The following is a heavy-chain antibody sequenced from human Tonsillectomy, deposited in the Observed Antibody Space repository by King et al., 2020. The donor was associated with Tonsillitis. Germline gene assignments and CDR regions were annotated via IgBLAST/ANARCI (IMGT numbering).Heavy chain of an antibody. CDR1: GYSFINYW. J-gene: IGHJ3*02. CDR2: IYPADSDT. CDR3: ARLGILTGQGSSGFDI. V-gene: IGHV5-51*01. D-gene: IGHD3-9*01. Sequence: EVQLVESGAEVKKPGESLKISCKGSGYSFINYWIGWVRQMPGKGLEWMGIIYPADSDTRYSPSFQGQVTISADKSISTAYLQWSSLKASDTAMYYCARLGILTGQGSSGFDIWGQGTMVTVSS.